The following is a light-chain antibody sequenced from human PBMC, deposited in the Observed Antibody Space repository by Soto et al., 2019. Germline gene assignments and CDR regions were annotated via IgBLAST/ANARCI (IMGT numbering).Light chain of an antibody. Sequence: EIVMTQSPATLSVSPGERATLSCRASQSISINLAWYQQKPGLAPRLLIYGASTRATGFPARFSGSGSGTEFTLTISSLQSEDFAVYYCQQYSDGLTFGQGTKVEIK. CDR3: QQYSDGLT. CDR1: QSISIN. J-gene: IGKJ1*01. CDR2: GAS. V-gene: IGKV3-15*01.